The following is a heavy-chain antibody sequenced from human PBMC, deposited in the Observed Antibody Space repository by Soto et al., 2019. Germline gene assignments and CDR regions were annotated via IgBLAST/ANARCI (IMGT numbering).Heavy chain of an antibody. V-gene: IGHV3-21*01. Sequence: GGSLRLSCAASGFTFSSYSMNWVRQAPGKGLEWVSSISSSSSYIYYADSVKGRFTISRDNAKNSLYLQMNSLRAEDTAVYYCARDHGFGESSAFVGRGYWGQGTLVTVSS. CDR3: ARDHGFGESSAFVGRGY. J-gene: IGHJ4*02. D-gene: IGHD3-10*01. CDR1: GFTFSSYS. CDR2: ISSSSSYI.